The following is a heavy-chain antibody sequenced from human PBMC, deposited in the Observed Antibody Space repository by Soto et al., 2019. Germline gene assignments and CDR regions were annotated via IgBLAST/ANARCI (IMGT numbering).Heavy chain of an antibody. D-gene: IGHD3-3*02. V-gene: IGHV5-51*01. J-gene: IGHJ4*02. Sequence: GESLKISCKGVGYKFGSAWIGWVRQMPGKVLEWMGIIKPGTSDIRYSPSCRGHVTISAGEAVSTAYLQWSSLKASDTAMYYCARQLSHICDSWGQGXLVTVYS. CDR2: IKPGTSDI. CDR3: ARQLSHICDS. CDR1: GYKFGSAW.